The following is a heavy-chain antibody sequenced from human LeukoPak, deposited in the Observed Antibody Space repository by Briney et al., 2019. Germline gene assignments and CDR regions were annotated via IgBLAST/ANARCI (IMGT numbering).Heavy chain of an antibody. D-gene: IGHD6-6*01. Sequence: GGSLRLSCAASGFTFSSYGIHWVRQAPGKGLEWVSFIRYDGSNKYYADSVKGRFTISRDNAKNSLYLHMDSLRVEDMAVYYCARGGAARPDYWGQGTLVTVSS. CDR1: GFTFSSYG. J-gene: IGHJ4*02. V-gene: IGHV3-30*02. CDR2: IRYDGSNK. CDR3: ARGGAARPDY.